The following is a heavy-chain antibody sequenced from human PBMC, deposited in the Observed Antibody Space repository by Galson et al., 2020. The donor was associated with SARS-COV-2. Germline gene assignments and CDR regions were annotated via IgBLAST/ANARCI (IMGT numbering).Heavy chain of an antibody. CDR2: VSQDERNK. CDR1: GFIFRNYV. V-gene: IGHV3-30*04. D-gene: IGHD6-13*01. CDR3: ARENSAFDI. J-gene: IGHJ3*02. Sequence: GGSLRLSCAASGFIFRNYVMHWVRQAPGMGLEWVAAVSQDERNKYYADSVKGRFSISRDNSKNTLYLQMNSLTAEDTAVYYCARENSAFDIWGQGTMVTVSS.